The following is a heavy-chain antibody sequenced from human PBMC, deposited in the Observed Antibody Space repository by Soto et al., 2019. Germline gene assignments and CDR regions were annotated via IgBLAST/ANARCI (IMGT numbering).Heavy chain of an antibody. Sequence: SETLSLTCAVYGGSFSGYYWSWIRQPPGKGLEWIGEINHSGSTNYNPSIKSRVTISVDTSKNQFSLKLSSVTAADTAVYYCARTPRRGAAMRGCWFDPWGQGTLVTVSS. D-gene: IGHD2-2*01. CDR3: ARTPRRGAAMRGCWFDP. CDR2: INHSGST. J-gene: IGHJ5*02. V-gene: IGHV4-34*01. CDR1: GGSFSGYY.